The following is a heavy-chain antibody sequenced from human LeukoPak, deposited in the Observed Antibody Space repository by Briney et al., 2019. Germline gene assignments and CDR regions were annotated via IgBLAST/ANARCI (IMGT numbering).Heavy chain of an antibody. J-gene: IGHJ4*02. D-gene: IGHD3-3*01. Sequence: GGSLRLSCAASGSTFDDYTMHWVRQAPGKGLEWVSLISWDGGSTYYADSVKGRFTISRDNSKNSLYLQMNSLRTEDTALYYCAKDPSRYDFWSGPFDYWGQGTLVTVSS. CDR3: AKDPSRYDFWSGPFDY. CDR2: ISWDGGST. CDR1: GSTFDDYT. V-gene: IGHV3-43*01.